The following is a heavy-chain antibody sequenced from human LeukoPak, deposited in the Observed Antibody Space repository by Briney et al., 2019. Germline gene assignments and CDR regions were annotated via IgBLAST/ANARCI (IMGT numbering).Heavy chain of an antibody. CDR1: GGSFSSYY. J-gene: IGHJ4*02. V-gene: IGHV4-4*07. CDR3: ARGAGYCSSTSCYNFDY. CDR2: IYTSGST. Sequence: SETLSLTCTVSGGSFSSYYWSWIRQPAGKRLEWIGRIYTSGSTNYNPSLKSRVTMSVDTSKNQFSLKLSSVTAADTAVYYCARGAGYCSSTSCYNFDYWGQGTLVTVSS. D-gene: IGHD2-2*02.